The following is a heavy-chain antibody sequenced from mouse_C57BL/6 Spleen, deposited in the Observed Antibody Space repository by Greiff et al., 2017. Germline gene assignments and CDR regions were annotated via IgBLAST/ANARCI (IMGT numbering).Heavy chain of an antibody. CDR3: TRSDYGSSYDY. J-gene: IGHJ2*01. V-gene: IGHV1-15*01. CDR2: IDPETGGT. Sequence: QVQLQQSGAELVRPGASVTLSCKASGYTFTDYEMHWVKQTTVHGLEWIGAIDPETGGTAYNQKFKGKAILTADKSSSTAYVELRSLTSEDSAVYYCTRSDYGSSYDYWGQGTTLTVSS. D-gene: IGHD1-1*01. CDR1: GYTFTDYE.